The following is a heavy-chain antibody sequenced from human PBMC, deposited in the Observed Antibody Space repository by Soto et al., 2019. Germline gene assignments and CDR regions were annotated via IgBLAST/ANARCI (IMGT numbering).Heavy chain of an antibody. J-gene: IGHJ4*02. Sequence: PGGSLRLSCAASGFTFSDYYMSWIRQAPGKGLEWVSYISSSSSYTNYADSVKGRFTISRDNAKNSLYLQMNSLRAEDTAVYYCARAAEWELLLPHFDYWGQGTLVTVSS. CDR2: ISSSSSYT. D-gene: IGHD1-26*01. CDR3: ARAAEWELLLPHFDY. V-gene: IGHV3-11*06. CDR1: GFTFSDYY.